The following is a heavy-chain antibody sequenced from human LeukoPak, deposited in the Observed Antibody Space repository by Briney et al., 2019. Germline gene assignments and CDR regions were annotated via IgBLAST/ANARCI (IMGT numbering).Heavy chain of an antibody. V-gene: IGHV4-34*01. CDR1: GGSITGYY. D-gene: IGHD3-9*01. CDR3: ARGNILTGYCFDF. CDR2: IHYTGAT. Sequence: SETLSLTCAVYGGSITGYYWSWIRQTPGRGLEWVGEIHYTGATSCNPSLKSRATISTDTSKNQFSLRLSSVTAADTAVYYCARGNILTGYCFDFWGQGALVTVSS. J-gene: IGHJ4*02.